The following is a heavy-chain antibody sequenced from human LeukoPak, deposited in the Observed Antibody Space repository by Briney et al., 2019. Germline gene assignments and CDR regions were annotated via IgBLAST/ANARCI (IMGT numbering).Heavy chain of an antibody. V-gene: IGHV4-34*01. CDR1: GGSITGYY. D-gene: IGHD3-9*01. CDR3: ARGNILTGYCFDF. CDR2: IHYTGAT. Sequence: SETLSLTCAVYGGSITGYYWSWIRQTPGRGLEWVGEIHYTGATSCNPSLKSRATISTDTSKNQFSLRLSSVTAADTAVYYCARGNILTGYCFDFWGQGALVTVSS. J-gene: IGHJ4*02.